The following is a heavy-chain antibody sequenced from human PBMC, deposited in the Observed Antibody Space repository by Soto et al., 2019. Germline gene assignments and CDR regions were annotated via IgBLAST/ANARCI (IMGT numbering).Heavy chain of an antibody. V-gene: IGHV3-30*18. CDR1: GFTFSHFG. J-gene: IGHJ3*02. CDR3: AKEIAYYDGFDI. D-gene: IGHD3-16*01. CDR2: VSPDGRVT. Sequence: QVQLVESGGGVVQPETSLRLSCAASGFTFSHFGMHWVRQAPGKGLEWTAVVSPDGRVTFYSDPVKGRFTISRDNYKSTLYLHMSSLRPEDTAVYYCAKEIAYYDGFDIWGQGTMVTVSS.